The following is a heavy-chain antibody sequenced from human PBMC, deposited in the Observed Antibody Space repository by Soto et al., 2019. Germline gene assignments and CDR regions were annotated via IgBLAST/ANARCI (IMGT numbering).Heavy chain of an antibody. V-gene: IGHV1-3*05. CDR3: ARGGEPIDY. D-gene: IGHD2-21*01. CDR1: GYTFTSYA. CDR2: INAGNCNT. J-gene: IGHJ4*02. Sequence: QVQLVQSGAEEKKPGASGKVSCKAAGYTFTSYAMHWVRQAPGQRLEWMGWINAGNCNTKYSQNFHGRVTITRDPSASTAYMELSRLRSEDTAVYYCARGGEPIDYWGQGTLVTVSS.